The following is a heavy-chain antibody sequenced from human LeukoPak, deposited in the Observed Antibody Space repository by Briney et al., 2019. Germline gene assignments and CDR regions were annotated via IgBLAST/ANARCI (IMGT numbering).Heavy chain of an antibody. J-gene: IGHJ4*02. CDR2: IYYSGNT. V-gene: IGHV4-59*01. D-gene: IGHD6-19*01. CDR1: GGSISNYY. CDR3: VRENYSSGWYGIIDY. Sequence: SSETLSLTCTVSGGSISNYYWSWIRQPPGKGLEWMGYIYYSGNTNYNPSLKSRVTISVDTSKNQFSLKLSSVTAADTAVYYCVRENYSSGWYGIIDYWGQRTLVTVSS.